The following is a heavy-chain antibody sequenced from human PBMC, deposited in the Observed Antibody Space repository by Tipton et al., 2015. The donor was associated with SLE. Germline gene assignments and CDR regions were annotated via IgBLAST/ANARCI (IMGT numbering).Heavy chain of an antibody. CDR3: ARDYGDLYYFDY. Sequence: TLSLTCTVSGGSISSSSYYWSWIRQPPGKGLEWIGEINHSGSTNYNPSLKSRVTISVDTSKNQFSLKLSSVTAADTAVYYCARDYGDLYYFDYWGQGTLVTVSS. V-gene: IGHV4-39*07. CDR2: INHSGST. CDR1: GGSISSSSYY. D-gene: IGHD4-17*01. J-gene: IGHJ4*02.